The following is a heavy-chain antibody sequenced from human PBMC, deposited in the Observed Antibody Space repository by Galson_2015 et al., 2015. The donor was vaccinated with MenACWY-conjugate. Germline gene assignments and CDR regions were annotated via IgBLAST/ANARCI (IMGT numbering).Heavy chain of an antibody. D-gene: IGHD6-13*01. V-gene: IGHV6-1*01. J-gene: IGHJ4*02. CDR3: ARWGPAGTSDY. CDR2: TYYRAKWFN. CDR1: GDSVSSKSVA. Sequence: WAISGDSVSSKSVAWNWIRQSPSRGLEWLGRTYYRAKWFNDYAMYVTSRITISADTSKNQFSLQLNSVTPEDTAVYYCARWGPAGTSDYWGQGTLVTVSS.